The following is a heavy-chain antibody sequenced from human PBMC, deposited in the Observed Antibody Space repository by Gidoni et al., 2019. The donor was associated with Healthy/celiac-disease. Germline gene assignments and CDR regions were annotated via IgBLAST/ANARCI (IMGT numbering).Heavy chain of an antibody. Sequence: QVQLVQSGAEVKKPGSSVKVSCKASGGTFRSYAISWVRQAPGQGLEWMGRIIPILGIANYAQKFQGRVTITADKSTSTAYMELSSLRSEDTAVYYCARDPGAGGGYYFDYWGQGTLVTVSS. V-gene: IGHV1-69*04. CDR3: ARDPGAGGGYYFDY. CDR1: GGTFRSYA. CDR2: IIPILGIA. D-gene: IGHD6-25*01. J-gene: IGHJ4*02.